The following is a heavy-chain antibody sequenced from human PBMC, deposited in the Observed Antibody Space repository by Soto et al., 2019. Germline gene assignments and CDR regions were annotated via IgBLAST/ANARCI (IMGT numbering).Heavy chain of an antibody. J-gene: IGHJ4*02. V-gene: IGHV3-74*01. CDR2: ISPDGSDV. CDR1: GFPFTNCW. Sequence: GGSLRLSCAASGFPFTNCWMNWVRQTPGKGLMWVSRISPDGSDVGYADSVEGRFTVSRDNAKNTLYLQMHSLRAEDTAMYYCACWGHIVPVAPSDFDRWDQGTLVTVSS. D-gene: IGHD2-8*02. CDR3: ACWGHIVPVAPSDFDR.